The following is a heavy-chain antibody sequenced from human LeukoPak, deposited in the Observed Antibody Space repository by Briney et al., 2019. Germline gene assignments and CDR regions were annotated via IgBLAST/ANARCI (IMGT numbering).Heavy chain of an antibody. Sequence: GGSLRLSCAASGFTFSSYAMSWVRQAPGKGLEWVSGLIGSGGNTYYADSVKGRFTISRDNSKNTLYLQMNSLRAEDTAVYYCAKGASFSGSSWFTYWGQGTLVTVSS. J-gene: IGHJ4*02. CDR3: AKGASFSGSSWFTY. CDR2: LIGSGGNT. V-gene: IGHV3-23*01. D-gene: IGHD6-13*01. CDR1: GFTFSSYA.